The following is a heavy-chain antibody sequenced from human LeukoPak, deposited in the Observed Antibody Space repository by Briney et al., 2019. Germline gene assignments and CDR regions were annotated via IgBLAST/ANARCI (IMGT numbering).Heavy chain of an antibody. Sequence: GGSLRLSCAGSGLTFSSYWMTWVRQAPGKGLEWVANIKPDGSEMDYVDSVKGRFTISRDNAKNSLYLQMNSLRAEDTGVYYCAREGVPGDGDHFDYWGQGTLVTVSS. V-gene: IGHV3-7*01. CDR3: AREGVPGDGDHFDY. CDR1: GLTFSSYW. D-gene: IGHD3-16*01. J-gene: IGHJ4*02. CDR2: IKPDGSEM.